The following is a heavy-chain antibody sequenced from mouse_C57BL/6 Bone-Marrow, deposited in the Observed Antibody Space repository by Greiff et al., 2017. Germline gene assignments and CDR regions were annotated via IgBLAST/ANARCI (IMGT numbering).Heavy chain of an antibody. CDR1: GFTFSSYA. V-gene: IGHV5-9-1*02. J-gene: IGHJ2*01. CDR2: ISSGGDYI. Sequence: EVQRVESGEGLVKPGGSLKLSCAASGFTFSSYAMSWVRQTPEKRLEWVAYISSGGDYIYYADTVKGRFTISRDNARNTLYLQMSSLKSEDTAMYYCTREVTTVVAEDYFDYWGQGTTLTVSS. CDR3: TREVTTVVAEDYFDY. D-gene: IGHD1-1*01.